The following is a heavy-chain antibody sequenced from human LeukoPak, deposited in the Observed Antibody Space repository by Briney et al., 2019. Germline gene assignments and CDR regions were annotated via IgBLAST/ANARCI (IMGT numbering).Heavy chain of an antibody. CDR2: ISGSGGST. CDR3: AKVKLLVGGYSYGMVDY. V-gene: IGHV3-23*01. CDR1: GFTFSSHA. D-gene: IGHD5-18*01. Sequence: GGSLRLSCAASGFTFSSHAMSWVRQAPGKGLEWVSAISGSGGSTYYADSVKGRFTISRDNSKNTLYLQMNSLRAEDTAVYYCAKVKLLVGGYSYGMVDYWGQGTLVTVSS. J-gene: IGHJ4*02.